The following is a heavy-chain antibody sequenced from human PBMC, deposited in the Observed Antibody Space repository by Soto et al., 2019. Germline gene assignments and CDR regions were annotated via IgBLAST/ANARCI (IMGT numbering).Heavy chain of an antibody. Sequence: GASVKVSCKTSGFTFTNSAVQWVRQARGRRLEWIGWIIVASGRTNYAREVQERVTISRDTSTSTAYMELSGLRSEDTAVYYCVAELYSGGGCCSFDFWGQGTMVTVSS. CDR1: GFTFTNSA. CDR2: IIVASGRT. CDR3: VAELYSGGGCCSFDF. D-gene: IGHD2-21*02. J-gene: IGHJ3*01. V-gene: IGHV1-58*01.